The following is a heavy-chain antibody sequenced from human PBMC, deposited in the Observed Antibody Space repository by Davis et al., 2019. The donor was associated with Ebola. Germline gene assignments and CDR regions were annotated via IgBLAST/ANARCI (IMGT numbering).Heavy chain of an antibody. Sequence: GESLKISCAASGFTFSNAWMSWVRQAPGKGLEWVGRIKSKTDGGTTDYAAPVKGRFTISRDDSKNTLYLQMNSLRAEDTAVYYCARDLSGAEFDPWGQGTLVTVSS. V-gene: IGHV3-15*01. CDR2: IKSKTDGGTT. J-gene: IGHJ5*02. CDR3: ARDLSGAEFDP. CDR1: GFTFSNAW. D-gene: IGHD1-26*01.